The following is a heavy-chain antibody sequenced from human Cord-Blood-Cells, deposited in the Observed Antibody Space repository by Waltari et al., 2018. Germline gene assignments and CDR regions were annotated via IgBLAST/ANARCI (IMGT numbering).Heavy chain of an antibody. Sequence: QVQLVQSGAEVKKPGDSLKVSCKASGYTLTGYYMHWVRQAPGQGLEWMGWINPNSGGTNYAQKFPGRVTMTRDTAISTAYMELSRLRSDDTAVYYCARSVGYSYGYFDYWGQGTLVTVSS. CDR1: GYTLTGYY. CDR3: ARSVGYSYGYFDY. V-gene: IGHV1-2*02. D-gene: IGHD5-18*01. CDR2: INPNSGGT. J-gene: IGHJ4*02.